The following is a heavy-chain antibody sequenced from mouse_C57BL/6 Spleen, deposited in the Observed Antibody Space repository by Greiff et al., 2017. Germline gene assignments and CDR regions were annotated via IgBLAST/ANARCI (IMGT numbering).Heavy chain of an antibody. CDR2: IHPNSGST. CDR3: AREGLRASFFDY. Sequence: VQLQQPGAELVKPGASVKLSCKASGYTFTSYWMHWVKQRPGQGLEWIGMIHPNSGSTNYNEKFKSKAPLTVDKSSSTAYMQLSSLTSEDSAVYYCAREGLRASFFDYWGQGTTLTVSS. V-gene: IGHV1-64*01. J-gene: IGHJ2*01. CDR1: GYTFTSYW. D-gene: IGHD2-4*01.